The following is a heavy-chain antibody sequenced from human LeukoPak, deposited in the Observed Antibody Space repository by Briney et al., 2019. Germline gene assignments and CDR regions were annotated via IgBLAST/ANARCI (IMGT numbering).Heavy chain of an antibody. J-gene: IGHJ4*02. CDR3: ARDLENRAAGGTCVH. Sequence: GGSLRLSCAASGFTFSTYAMIWVRQAPGKGLEWVSGISSGGGSAYYADSVKGRFTISRDNSKNTLFLQMSSLRAEDTALYYCARDLENRAAGGTCVHWGQGTLVTVSS. CDR1: GFTFSTYA. D-gene: IGHD6-13*01. CDR2: ISSGGGSA. V-gene: IGHV3-23*01.